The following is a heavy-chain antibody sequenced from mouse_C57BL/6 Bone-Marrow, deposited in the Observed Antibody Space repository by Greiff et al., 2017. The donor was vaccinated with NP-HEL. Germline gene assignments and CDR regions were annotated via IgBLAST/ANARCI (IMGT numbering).Heavy chain of an antibody. CDR1: GYTFTDYS. Sequence: EVQLQESGPVLVKPGASVKMSCKASGYTFTDYSMNWVKQSHGKSLEWIGVINPYNGGTSYNQTFKGKATLTVDKSSSTAYMELNSLTSEDSAVYYCASIYYYGSSYYWYFDVGDTGTTVTVTS. J-gene: IGHJ1*03. V-gene: IGHV1-19*01. CDR2: INPYNGGT. D-gene: IGHD1-1*01. CDR3: ASIYYYGSSYYWYFDV.